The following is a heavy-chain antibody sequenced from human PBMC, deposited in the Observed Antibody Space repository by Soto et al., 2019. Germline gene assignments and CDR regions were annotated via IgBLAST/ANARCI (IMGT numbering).Heavy chain of an antibody. J-gene: IGHJ4*02. V-gene: IGHV3-30-3*01. CDR3: ARDLNMIGSLDY. D-gene: IGHD3-22*01. CDR1: GFTFSSYA. CDR2: ISYDGSNK. Sequence: QVPLVESGGGVVQPGRSLRLSCAASGFTFSSYAMHWVRQAPGKGLEWVAVISYDGSNKYYADSVKGRFTISRDNSKNTLYLQMNSLRAEDTAVYYCARDLNMIGSLDYWGQGTLVTVSS.